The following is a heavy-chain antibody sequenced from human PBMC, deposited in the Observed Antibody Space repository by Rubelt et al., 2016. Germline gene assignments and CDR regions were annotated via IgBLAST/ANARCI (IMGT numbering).Heavy chain of an antibody. CDR2: ISGSGDYT. D-gene: IGHD5-12*01. J-gene: IGHJ4*02. V-gene: IGHV3-23*04. CDR3: AKTIRGVGIMATNHDY. Sequence: EVRLVESGGGLVQPGGSLRLSCAASGFPFSSHDMSWVRQAPGKGLQWVSSISGSGDYTVYADSVTGRFTISRDNSKNVLNLQMNILRAEDTAVYDCAKTIRGVGIMATNHDYWGQGTLVTVSS. CDR1: GFPFSSHD.